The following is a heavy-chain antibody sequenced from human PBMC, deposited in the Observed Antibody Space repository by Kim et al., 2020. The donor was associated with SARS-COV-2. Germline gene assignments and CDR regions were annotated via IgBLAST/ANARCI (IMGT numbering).Heavy chain of an antibody. CDR2: INHSGST. CDR1: GGSFSGYY. CDR3: ARRGQWLLNWFDP. J-gene: IGHJ5*02. D-gene: IGHD3-22*01. Sequence: SETLSLTCAVYGGSFSGYYWSWIRQPPGKGLGWIGEINHSGSTNYNPSLKSRVTISVDTSKNQFSLKLSSVTAADTAVYYCARRGQWLLNWFDPWGQGTL. V-gene: IGHV4-34*01.